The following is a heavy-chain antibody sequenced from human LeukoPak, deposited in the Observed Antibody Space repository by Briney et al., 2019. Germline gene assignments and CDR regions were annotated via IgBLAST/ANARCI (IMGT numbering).Heavy chain of an antibody. Sequence: SETLSLTCTVSGGSISSGGYYWSWIRQHPGKGLEWIGCIYYSGSTYYNPSLKSRVTISVDTSKNQFSLKLSSVTAADTAVYYCATGPYDSSGYYAFSSSFDIWGQGTMVTVSS. J-gene: IGHJ3*02. CDR3: ATGPYDSSGYYAFSSSFDI. D-gene: IGHD3-22*01. CDR2: IYYSGST. V-gene: IGHV4-31*03. CDR1: GGSISSGGYY.